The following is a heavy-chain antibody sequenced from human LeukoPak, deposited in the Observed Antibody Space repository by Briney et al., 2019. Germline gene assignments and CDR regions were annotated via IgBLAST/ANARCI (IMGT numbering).Heavy chain of an antibody. CDR3: ARDGRYYDSRGYYYHDVFDI. J-gene: IGHJ3*02. CDR2: IYTSGST. D-gene: IGHD3-22*01. CDR1: GGSISSGSYY. V-gene: IGHV4-61*02. Sequence: SETLSLTCTVSGGSISSGSYYWSWIRQPAWKGLEWIGRIYTSGSTNYNPSLKSRVTISVDTSKNQFSLKLSSVTAADTAVYYCARDGRYYDSRGYYYHDVFDIWGQGTMVTVSS.